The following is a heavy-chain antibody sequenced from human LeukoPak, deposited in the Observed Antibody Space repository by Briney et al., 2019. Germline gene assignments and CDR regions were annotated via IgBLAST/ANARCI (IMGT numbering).Heavy chain of an antibody. D-gene: IGHD3-9*01. Sequence: GGSLRLSCAAPGFTFSSYSMNWVRQAPGKGLEWVSSISSSSSYIYYADSVKGRFTISRDNAKNSLYLQMNSLRAEDTAVYYCARGHYFDWLLYFDYWGQGTLVTVSS. CDR1: GFTFSSYS. V-gene: IGHV3-21*01. CDR2: ISSSSSYI. CDR3: ARGHYFDWLLYFDY. J-gene: IGHJ4*02.